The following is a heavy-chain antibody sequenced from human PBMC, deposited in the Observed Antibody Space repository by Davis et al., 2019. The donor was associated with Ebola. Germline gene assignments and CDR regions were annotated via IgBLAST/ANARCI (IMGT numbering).Heavy chain of an antibody. CDR3: ATDSDGMDV. CDR1: GGTFSSYA. V-gene: IGHV1-3*01. J-gene: IGHJ6*02. CDR2: INAGNGNT. Sequence: AASVKVSCRASGGTFSSYAISWVRQAPGQGLEWMGWINAGNGNTKYSQKFQGRVTITRDTSASTAYMELSSLRFEDTAVYYCATDSDGMDVWGQGTTVTVSS.